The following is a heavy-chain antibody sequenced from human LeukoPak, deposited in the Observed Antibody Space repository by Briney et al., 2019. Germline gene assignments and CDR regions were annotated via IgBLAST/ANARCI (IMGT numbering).Heavy chain of an antibody. V-gene: IGHV4-59*01. CDR1: GGSISSYY. Sequence: PSETLSLTCTVSGGSISSYYWSWIRQPPGKGLEWIGYIYYSGSTNYNPSLKSRVTISVDTSKNQFSLKLSSVTAADTAVYYCARDIAAAGTHWFDPWGQGTLDTVSS. CDR2: IYYSGST. J-gene: IGHJ5*02. CDR3: ARDIAAAGTHWFDP. D-gene: IGHD6-13*01.